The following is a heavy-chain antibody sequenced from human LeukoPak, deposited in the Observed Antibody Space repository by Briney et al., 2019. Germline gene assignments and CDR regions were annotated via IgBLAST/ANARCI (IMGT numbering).Heavy chain of an antibody. D-gene: IGHD6-13*01. CDR3: ARQGQQLGTSDY. CDR1: GSSFTSYW. V-gene: IGHV5-51*01. J-gene: IGHJ4*02. Sequence: GESLKISCKGSGSSFTSYWIGWVRQLPGKGLEWMGIIYPGDSDTRYSPSLQGQVTISADKSISTAYLQWSSLKASDSAMYYCARQGQQLGTSDYWGQGTLVTVSS. CDR2: IYPGDSDT.